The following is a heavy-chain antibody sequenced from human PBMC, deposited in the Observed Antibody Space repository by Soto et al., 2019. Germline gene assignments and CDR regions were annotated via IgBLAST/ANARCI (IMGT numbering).Heavy chain of an antibody. CDR1: GFTFSDHG. V-gene: IGHV3-23*01. CDR3: AKDRTIASRTFDS. D-gene: IGHD6-6*01. Sequence: EVQLLESGGGFVQPGGSLRLSCTASGFTFSDHGMHWVRQAPGKGLEWAASISGSVGSTFYADSVKGRFTISRDNYLNTLDLQMNSLRAEDTAVYYCAKDRTIASRTFDSWGQGALVTVSS. CDR2: ISGSVGST. J-gene: IGHJ4*02.